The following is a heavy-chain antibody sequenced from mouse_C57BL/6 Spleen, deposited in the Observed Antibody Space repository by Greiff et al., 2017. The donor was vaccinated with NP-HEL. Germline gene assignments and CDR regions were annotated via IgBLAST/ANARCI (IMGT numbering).Heavy chain of an antibody. CDR2: IDPSDSYT. D-gene: IGHD2-2*01. Sequence: VQLQQPGAELVMPGASVKLSCKASGYTFTSYWMHWVKQRPGQGLEWIGEIDPSDSYTNYNQKFKGKSTLTVDKSSSTAYMQLSSLTSEDSAVYYCARRLQGAMDYWGQGTSVTVSS. CDR3: ARRLQGAMDY. J-gene: IGHJ4*01. V-gene: IGHV1-69*01. CDR1: GYTFTSYW.